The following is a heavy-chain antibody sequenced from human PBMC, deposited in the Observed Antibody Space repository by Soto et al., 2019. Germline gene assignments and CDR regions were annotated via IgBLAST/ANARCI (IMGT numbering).Heavy chain of an antibody. J-gene: IGHJ4*02. CDR2: INHSGST. V-gene: IGHV4-34*01. CDR1: GGSFSGYY. D-gene: IGHD2-15*01. CDR3: ARGPGFRRYCSGGSCYGRFGN. Sequence: QVQLQQWGAGLLKPSETLSLTCAVYGGSFSGYYWSWIRQPPGKGLEWIGEINHSGSTNYNPSLKSRVTISVDTSKNQFSLKLSSVTAADTAVYYCARGPGFRRYCSGGSCYGRFGNWGQGTLVTVSS.